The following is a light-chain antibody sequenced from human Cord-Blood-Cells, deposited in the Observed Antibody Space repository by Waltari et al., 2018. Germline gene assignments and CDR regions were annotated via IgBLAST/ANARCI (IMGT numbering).Light chain of an antibody. J-gene: IGLJ3*02. CDR2: DVS. CDR1: SSDDGGYNY. Sequence: QSARAQPLSVSGSPGQSVTLSCTGTSSDDGGYNYVSWYQQHPGKPPKLMIYDVSKRPSGVPDRFSGSKSGNTASLTISGLQAEDEADYYCCSYEGSYTCVFGGGTKLTVL. V-gene: IGLV2-11*01. CDR3: CSYEGSYTCV.